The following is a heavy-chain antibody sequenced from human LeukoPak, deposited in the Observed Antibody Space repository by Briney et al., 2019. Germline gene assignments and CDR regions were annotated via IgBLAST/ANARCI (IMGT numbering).Heavy chain of an antibody. CDR3: ARLATGTTWDY. J-gene: IGHJ4*02. CDR1: GGSISSSSYY. D-gene: IGHD1-1*01. Sequence: PSETLSLTCTVSGGSISSSSYYWGWIRQPPGKGLEWIGSIYYSGSTYYNPSLKSRVTISVDTSKNQFSLKLSSVTAADTAVYYCARLATGTTWDYWGQGTLVTVSS. V-gene: IGHV4-39*01. CDR2: IYYSGST.